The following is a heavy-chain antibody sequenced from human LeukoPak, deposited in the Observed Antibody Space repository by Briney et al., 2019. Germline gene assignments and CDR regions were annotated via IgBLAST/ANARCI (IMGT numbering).Heavy chain of an antibody. D-gene: IGHD3-22*01. CDR3: ARVLVRHDQDYYDSSGYQYYFDY. J-gene: IGHJ4*02. CDR2: IIPIFGTA. V-gene: IGHV1-69*05. CDR1: GGTCSSYA. Sequence: SVKVSCKASGGTCSSYAISWVRQAPGQGLEWMGGIIPIFGTANYAQKFQGRVTITTDESTSTAYMELSSLRSEDTAVYYCARVLVRHDQDYYDSSGYQYYFDYWGQGTLVTVSS.